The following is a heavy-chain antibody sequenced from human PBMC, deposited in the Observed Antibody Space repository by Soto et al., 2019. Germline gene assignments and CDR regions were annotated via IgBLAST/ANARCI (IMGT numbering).Heavy chain of an antibody. CDR1: GFTFSTNA. CDR2: LKGNGDSA. D-gene: IGHD2-21*01. V-gene: IGHV3-23*01. CDR3: AKYSGASIWYLDF. Sequence: GGSLRLSCAASGFTFSTNAASWVRQAPGKGLEWLSSLKGNGDSAYYADSVKGRFTISRDISRNTLFLQMNGLRAEDTAIYYCAKYSGASIWYLDFWGQGTLVTVSS. J-gene: IGHJ4*02.